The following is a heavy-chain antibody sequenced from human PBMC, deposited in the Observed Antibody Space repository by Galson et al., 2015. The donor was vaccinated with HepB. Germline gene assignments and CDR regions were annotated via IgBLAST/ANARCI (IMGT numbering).Heavy chain of an antibody. CDR2: IIADSGNT. V-gene: IGHV1-18*01. D-gene: IGHD5-12*01. J-gene: IGHJ5*02. CDR1: GYTFIRYR. Sequence: SVKVSCKASGYTFIRYRFSWVRQARGQGLEWVGWIIADSGNTNYARKFEGRVTMTTDTSTDTAYMELSSLRSEDTAVYYCARDSGYDYFAWGQGTLVTVSS. CDR3: ARDSGYDYFA.